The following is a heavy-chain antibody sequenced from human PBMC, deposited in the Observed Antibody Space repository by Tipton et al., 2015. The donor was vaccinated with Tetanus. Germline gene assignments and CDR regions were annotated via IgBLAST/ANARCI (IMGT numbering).Heavy chain of an antibody. CDR1: GYTFTNFW. D-gene: IGHD3-10*01. CDR2: IYPGDSRV. V-gene: IGHV5-51*01. CDR3: ARTGSPFDY. J-gene: IGHJ4*02. Sequence: QLVQSGAEVKKPGESLKISCKTSGYTFTNFWIGWVRQMPGKGREWMGIIYPGDSRVIYSPSFQGHVTISADKSITTACLYWSCRQASDAAMYFCARTGSPFDYWGQGTPITVSS.